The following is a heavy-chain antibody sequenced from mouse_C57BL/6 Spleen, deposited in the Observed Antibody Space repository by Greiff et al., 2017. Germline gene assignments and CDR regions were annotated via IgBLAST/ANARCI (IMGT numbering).Heavy chain of an antibody. V-gene: IGHV1-82*01. D-gene: IGHD2-5*01. CDR1: GYAFSSSW. CDR2: IYPGDGDP. J-gene: IGHJ3*01. Sequence: QVQLQQSGPELVKPGASVKISCKASGYAFSSSWMNWVKQRPGKGLEWIGRIYPGDGDPNYNGKFKGKATLTADKSSSTAYMQLSSLTSEDSAVYFCARYYSNYGGVFAYWGQGTLVTVSA. CDR3: ARYYSNYGGVFAY.